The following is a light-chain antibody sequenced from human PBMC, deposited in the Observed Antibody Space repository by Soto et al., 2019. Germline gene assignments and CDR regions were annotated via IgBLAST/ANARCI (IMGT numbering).Light chain of an antibody. J-gene: IGKJ3*01. V-gene: IGKV4-1*01. CDR3: QQYYNTPFT. Sequence: DIVLTQSPDSLSVSLGERATINCKSSQSVFYSPNNKDYLAWYQQKPGQPPKLLIYWASTRESGVPDRFSASGSGTDFTLTISGLQTGDVAVYYCQQYYNTPFTFGPGTKVDIK. CDR2: WAS. CDR1: QSVFYSPNNKDY.